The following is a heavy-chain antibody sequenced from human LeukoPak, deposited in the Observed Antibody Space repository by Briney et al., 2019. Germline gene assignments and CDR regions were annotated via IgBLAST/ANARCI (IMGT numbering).Heavy chain of an antibody. CDR2: IISSSSYI. V-gene: IGHV3-21*01. Sequence: GGSLRLSCAASGFTFSSYSMNWVRQAPGKGLEWVSSIISSSSYIYYADSVKGRFTISRDNAKNSLYLQMNRLRAEDTAVYYCASPVYDILTGHQNDAFDIWGQGTMVTVSS. D-gene: IGHD3-9*01. CDR3: ASPVYDILTGHQNDAFDI. J-gene: IGHJ3*02. CDR1: GFTFSSYS.